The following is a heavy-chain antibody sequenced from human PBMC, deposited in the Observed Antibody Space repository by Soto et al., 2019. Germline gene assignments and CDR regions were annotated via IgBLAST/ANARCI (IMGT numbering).Heavy chain of an antibody. D-gene: IGHD4-17*01. Sequence: QVQLEQSGPEVKRPGTSVKVSCKASGGAFGRYSVSWVRQAPGQGLEWIGGVIPVFNTSNYSLKFQGRVAISADESTSPVFMELRSLRSEDTALYYCARGDEMTAVTIFEYWGQGTLVTVSS. CDR3: ARGDEMTAVTIFEY. V-gene: IGHV1-69*01. J-gene: IGHJ4*02. CDR2: VIPVFNTS. CDR1: GGAFGRYS.